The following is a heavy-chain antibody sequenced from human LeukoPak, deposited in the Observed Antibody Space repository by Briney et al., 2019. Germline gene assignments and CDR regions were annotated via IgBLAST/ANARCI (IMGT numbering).Heavy chain of an antibody. CDR1: GFTFSISA. Sequence: GGSLRLSCEASGFTFSISAMNWVRQAPGKGLEWVSALTGDDGNTYYADSVKGRFTISRDKSKTTLYLQMTSLRAEDTAVYYCAKVYGSGWYYFDYWGQGTLVTVSS. CDR2: LTGDDGNT. CDR3: AKVYGSGWYYFDY. J-gene: IGHJ4*02. V-gene: IGHV3-23*01. D-gene: IGHD6-19*01.